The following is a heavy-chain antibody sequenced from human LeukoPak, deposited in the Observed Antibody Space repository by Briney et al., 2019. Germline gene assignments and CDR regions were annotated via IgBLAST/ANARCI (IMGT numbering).Heavy chain of an antibody. CDR2: IIPIFGTA. Sequence: GASVKVSCRASGGTFSSYAISWVRQAPGQGLEWMGGIIPIFGTANYAQKFQGRVTITADESTSTAYMELSSLRSEDTAVYYCARDATARYYYYGMDVWGQGTTVTVSS. CDR1: GGTFSSYA. CDR3: ARDATARYYYYGMDV. D-gene: IGHD5-18*01. V-gene: IGHV1-69*13. J-gene: IGHJ6*02.